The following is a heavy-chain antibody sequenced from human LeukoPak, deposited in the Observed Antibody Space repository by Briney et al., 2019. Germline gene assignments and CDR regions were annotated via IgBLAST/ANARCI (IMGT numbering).Heavy chain of an antibody. D-gene: IGHD5-12*01. CDR3: ARDPGGYEQARYYYYGMDV. CDR1: GFTFSDYY. J-gene: IGHJ6*02. CDR2: ISSSGSTI. V-gene: IGHV3-11*01. Sequence: GGSLRLSCAASGFTFSDYYMSWIRQAPGKGLEWVSYISSSGSTIYYADSVKGRFTISRDNAKNPLYLQMNSLRAEDTAVYYCARDPGGYEQARYYYYGMDVWGQGTTVTVSS.